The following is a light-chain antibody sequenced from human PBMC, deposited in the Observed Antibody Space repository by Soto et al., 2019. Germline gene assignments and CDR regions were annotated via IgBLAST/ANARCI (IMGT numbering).Light chain of an antibody. CDR3: QQYNTYTGT. V-gene: IGKV1-5*01. CDR2: DAS. CDR1: QSISSW. Sequence: DIQMSQSASTLSASVGDRVTIACRASQSISSWLAWYQQKPGKAPKLLIYDASNLESGVPSRFSGSGSGTEFTLTISSLQPDDFATYYCQQYNTYTGTFGQGTKVDIK. J-gene: IGKJ1*01.